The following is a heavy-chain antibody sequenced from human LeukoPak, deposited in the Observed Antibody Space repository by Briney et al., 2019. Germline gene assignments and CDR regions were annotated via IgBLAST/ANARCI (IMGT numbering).Heavy chain of an antibody. D-gene: IGHD3-3*01. J-gene: IGHJ3*02. V-gene: IGHV1-2*02. Sequence: EASVKVSCKASGYTFTGYYMHWVRQAPGQGLEWMGWINPNSGGTNYAQKFQGRVTMTRDTSISTAYMELSRLRSDDTAVYYCARVPSITIFGGAFDIWGQGTTVTVSS. CDR2: INPNSGGT. CDR1: GYTFTGYY. CDR3: ARVPSITIFGGAFDI.